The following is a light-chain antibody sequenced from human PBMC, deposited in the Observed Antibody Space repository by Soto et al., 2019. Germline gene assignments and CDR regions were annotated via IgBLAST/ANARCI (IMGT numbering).Light chain of an antibody. CDR2: TTN. CDR1: TGAVTSGNY. Sequence: QAVVTQEPSQTVSPGGTVTLTCASSTGAVTSGNYASWFQQRPGQAPRTLIYTTNSRHSWTPARFSGSLLGDKAALTLSGVQPEDEADYYCLLYYGGAQLIFGGGTKLTVL. V-gene: IGLV7-43*01. J-gene: IGLJ2*01. CDR3: LLYYGGAQLI.